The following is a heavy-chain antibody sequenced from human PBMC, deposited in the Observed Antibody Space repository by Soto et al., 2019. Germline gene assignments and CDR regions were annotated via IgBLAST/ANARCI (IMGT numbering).Heavy chain of an antibody. Sequence: SETLSLTCTVSGGSISSGGYYWSWIRQHPGKGLEWIGYIYYSGSTYYNPSLKSRVTISVDTSKNQFSLKLSSVTAADTAVYYCARLILTGPQEDYWGQGTLVTVSS. V-gene: IGHV4-31*03. CDR1: GGSISSGGYY. D-gene: IGHD3-9*01. J-gene: IGHJ4*02. CDR2: IYYSGST. CDR3: ARLILTGPQEDY.